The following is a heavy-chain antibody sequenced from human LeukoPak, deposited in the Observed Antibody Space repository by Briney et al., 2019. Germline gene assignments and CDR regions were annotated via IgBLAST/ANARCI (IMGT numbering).Heavy chain of an antibody. V-gene: IGHV4-39*07. CDR1: GGSISGSSYY. Sequence: SETLSLTCTVSGGSISGSSYYWGWIRQPPGKGLEWIGSIYYSGSTYYNPSLKSRVTISVDTSKNQFSLKLSSVTAADTAVYYCARGGADSGSYSDAFDIWGQGTMVTVSS. CDR3: ARGGADSGSYSDAFDI. CDR2: IYYSGST. J-gene: IGHJ3*02. D-gene: IGHD1-26*01.